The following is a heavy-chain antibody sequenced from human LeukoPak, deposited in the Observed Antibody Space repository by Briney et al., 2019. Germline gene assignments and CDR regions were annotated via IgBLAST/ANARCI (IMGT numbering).Heavy chain of an antibody. CDR2: VYYSGST. V-gene: IGHV4-59*01. CDR3: ARGPNRYSSGWYYFDS. D-gene: IGHD6-19*01. Sequence: SETLSLTCTVSGGSLTNYYWSWIRQPSGKGLEWIGYVYYSGSTKYNPSLESRVTLSIDTSKSQFSLRVKSVTTADTAVYYCARGPNRYSSGWYYFDSWGQGTLVTVSS. J-gene: IGHJ4*02. CDR1: GGSLTNYY.